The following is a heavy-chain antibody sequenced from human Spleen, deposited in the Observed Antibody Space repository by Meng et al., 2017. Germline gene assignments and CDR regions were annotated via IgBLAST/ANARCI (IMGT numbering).Heavy chain of an antibody. V-gene: IGHV1-18*01. D-gene: IGHD3-10*01. CDR2: FVNYVDT. CDR1: GYTFGSYG. CDR3: ARGTPGRSYCDY. Sequence: QAHLLQSGPELKKPGASVRVSCKASGYTFGSYGICWGRQAPGQGLEWMGWFVNYVDTYPAPKFQDRVTMTTDTHTNTAFMELRSLTSDDTAVYYCARGTPGRSYCDYWGLGTLVTVSS. J-gene: IGHJ4*02.